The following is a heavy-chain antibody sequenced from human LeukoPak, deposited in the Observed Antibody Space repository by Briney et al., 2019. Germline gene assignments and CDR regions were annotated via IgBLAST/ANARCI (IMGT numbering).Heavy chain of an antibody. D-gene: IGHD3-16*01. CDR1: GHSINSHY. CDR3: ARGGATTYYDSSGYLCDFDY. Sequence: PSETLSLTCSLCGHSINSHYWIWIRQPPGKGLEWIGYIYYSGSTKFNPSLKSRVTISVDTSKNQFSLKLSSVTAEDAYVYFCARGGATTYYDSSGYLCDFDYWGQGTLVTVSS. V-gene: IGHV4-59*11. CDR2: IYYSGST. J-gene: IGHJ4*02.